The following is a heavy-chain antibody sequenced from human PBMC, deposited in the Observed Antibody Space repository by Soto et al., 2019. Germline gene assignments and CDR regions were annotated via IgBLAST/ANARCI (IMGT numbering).Heavy chain of an antibody. D-gene: IGHD3-22*01. V-gene: IGHV1-58*01. Sequence: QMQLVQSGPEVKKPGTSVKVSCKAPGFTLNNSAVQWVRQARGQRLEWIGWIVVGSGNTNYTQRFQERVSFTRDMSTSTTYIALSSLRSVDTAIYYCAAYYYDTAAFDLWGQGTMVTVSS. J-gene: IGHJ3*01. CDR2: IVVGSGNT. CDR1: GFTLNNSA. CDR3: AAYYYDTAAFDL.